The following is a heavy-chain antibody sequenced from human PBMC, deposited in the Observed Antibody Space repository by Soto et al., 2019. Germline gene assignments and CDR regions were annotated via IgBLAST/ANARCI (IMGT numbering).Heavy chain of an antibody. CDR1: GFTFSSYA. J-gene: IGHJ6*02. CDR2: ISYDGSNK. CDR3: AREGWSGGSCYPYYYGMDV. Sequence: PVGSLRLSCAASGFTFSSYAMHWVRQAPGKGLEWVAVISYDGSNKYYADSVKGRFTISRDNSKNTLYLQMNSLRAEDTAVYYCAREGWSGGSCYPYYYGMDVWGQGTTVTVSS. D-gene: IGHD2-15*01. V-gene: IGHV3-30-3*01.